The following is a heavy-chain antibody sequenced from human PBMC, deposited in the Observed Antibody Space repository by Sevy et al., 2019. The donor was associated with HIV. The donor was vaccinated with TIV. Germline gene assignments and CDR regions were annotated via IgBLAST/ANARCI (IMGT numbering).Heavy chain of an antibody. D-gene: IGHD2-21*02. CDR1: GFTFDDYG. Sequence: GGALRLSCAASGFTFDDYGMSWVRQAPGKGLEWVSGINCNAGSTGYADSVKGRFTISRDNAKNSLYVQMNSLRAEDTALYYCARGREPYCGGDCYSAFDIWGQGTMVTVSS. CDR3: ARGREPYCGGDCYSAFDI. V-gene: IGHV3-20*04. J-gene: IGHJ3*02. CDR2: INCNAGST.